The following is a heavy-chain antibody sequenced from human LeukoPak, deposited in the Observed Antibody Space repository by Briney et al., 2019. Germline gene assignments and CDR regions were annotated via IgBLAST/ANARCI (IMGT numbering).Heavy chain of an antibody. V-gene: IGHV3-30*18. J-gene: IGHJ3*01. CDR3: AKEGTRSHSQWAFDS. CDR1: GFIFRNYG. D-gene: IGHD6-19*01. CDR2: ISDGGTHL. Sequence: GGSLRLTCAGSGFIFRNYGMHWVRQAPGQGLEWVAVISDGGTHLYYADSVKGRFTISRDNSESTMYLQMNSLRVEDTAVYYCAKEGTRSHSQWAFDSGAKGQWSPSLQ.